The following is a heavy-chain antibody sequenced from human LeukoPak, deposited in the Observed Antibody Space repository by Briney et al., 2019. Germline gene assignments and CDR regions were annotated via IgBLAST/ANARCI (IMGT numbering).Heavy chain of an antibody. Sequence: ASVKVSCKASGGTFSSYAISWVRQAPGQGLEWMGGIIPIFGTANYAQKFQGRVTITADESTSTAYMELSSLRSEDTAVYYCARVGGGDLHDAFDIWGQGTMVTVSS. J-gene: IGHJ3*02. D-gene: IGHD2-21*02. CDR3: ARVGGGDLHDAFDI. CDR1: GGTFSSYA. V-gene: IGHV1-69*13. CDR2: IIPIFGTA.